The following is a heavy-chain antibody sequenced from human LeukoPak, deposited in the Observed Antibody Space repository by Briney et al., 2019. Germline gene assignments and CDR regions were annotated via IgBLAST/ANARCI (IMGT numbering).Heavy chain of an antibody. V-gene: IGHV1-2*02. CDR3: ARIRITMVRGVAGFDP. Sequence: GASVKVSCKASGYTFTGYYMHWVRQAPGQGLEWMGWINPNSGGTNYAQKFQGRVTMTRDTSISTAYMELSRLRSDDTAVYYCARIRITMVRGVAGFDPWGRGTLVTVSS. J-gene: IGHJ5*02. CDR2: INPNSGGT. D-gene: IGHD3-10*01. CDR1: GYTFTGYY.